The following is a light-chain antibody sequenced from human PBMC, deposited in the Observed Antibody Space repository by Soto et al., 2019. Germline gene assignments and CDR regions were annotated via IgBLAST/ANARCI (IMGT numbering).Light chain of an antibody. CDR1: SSDVGRYNY. CDR2: EVS. CDR3: SAYTTTSTTLYV. V-gene: IGLV2-14*01. J-gene: IGLJ1*01. Sequence: QSALTQPASVSGSPGQSIAISCTGTSSDVGRYNYVSWYQQHPGKAPKLMIYEVSNRPSGVSHRFSGSKSGNTASLTISGLQAEDEADYYCSAYTTTSTTLYVFGSGTKLTVL.